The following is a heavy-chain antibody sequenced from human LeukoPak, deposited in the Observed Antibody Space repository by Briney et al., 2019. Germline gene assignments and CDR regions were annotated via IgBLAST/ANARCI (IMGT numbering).Heavy chain of an antibody. CDR2: IYTSGST. Sequence: PSETLSLTCTVSGGSISSGSYYWSWIRQPAGKGLEWIGRIYTSGSTNYNPSLKSRVTISVDTSKNQFSLKLSSVTAADTAVYYCARDCDGYNCSYWGQGTLVTVSS. CDR3: ARDCDGYNCSY. CDR1: GGSISSGSYY. J-gene: IGHJ4*02. D-gene: IGHD5-24*01. V-gene: IGHV4-61*02.